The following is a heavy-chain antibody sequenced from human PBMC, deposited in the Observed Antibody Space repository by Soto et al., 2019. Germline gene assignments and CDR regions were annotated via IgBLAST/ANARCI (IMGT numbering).Heavy chain of an antibody. V-gene: IGHV4-31*03. CDR3: ARGNYDSSGYYY. Sequence: QVQLQESGPGLVKPSQTLSLTCTVSGGSISSGGYYWSWIRQHPGKGLEWIGYIYYSGSTYYNPSLKSRVTISVGTSKNQFSLKLSSVTAAATAVYDWARGNYDSSGYYYWGQGTLVTVSS. D-gene: IGHD3-22*01. CDR1: GGSISSGGYY. CDR2: IYYSGST. J-gene: IGHJ4*02.